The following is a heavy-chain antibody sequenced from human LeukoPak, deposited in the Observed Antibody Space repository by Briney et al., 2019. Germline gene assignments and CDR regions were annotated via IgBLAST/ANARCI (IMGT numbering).Heavy chain of an antibody. CDR1: GGSFSGYY. V-gene: IGHV4-34*01. J-gene: IGHJ6*03. CDR2: INHSGST. CDR3: ARGIARSWYYYYYYMDV. D-gene: IGHD1-26*01. Sequence: KPSETLSLTCAVYGGSFSGYYWSWIRQPPGKGLEWIGEINHSGSTNYNPSLKSRVTISVDTSKNQFSLKLSSVTAADTAVYYCARGIARSWYYYYYYMDVWGKGTTVTVSS.